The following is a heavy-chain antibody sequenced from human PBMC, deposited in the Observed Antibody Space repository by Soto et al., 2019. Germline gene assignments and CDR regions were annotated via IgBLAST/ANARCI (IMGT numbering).Heavy chain of an antibody. Sequence: GGSLRLSCGASGFTFSSYAMHWVRQAPGKGLEWGAVISYDGSNKYYAESVKGRFTISRDNSKNTLYLQMNSLRAEDTALYYCARDVYCSSTSCYDAFDIWGQGTMVTVSS. D-gene: IGHD2-2*01. J-gene: IGHJ3*02. V-gene: IGHV3-30*04. CDR3: ARDVYCSSTSCYDAFDI. CDR2: ISYDGSNK. CDR1: GFTFSSYA.